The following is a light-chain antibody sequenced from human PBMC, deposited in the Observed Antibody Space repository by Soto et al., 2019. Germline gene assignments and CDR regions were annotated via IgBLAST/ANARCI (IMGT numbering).Light chain of an antibody. CDR3: CSYAGSSIPYWV. J-gene: IGLJ3*02. CDR2: EVS. CDR1: SSDVGSYNL. Sequence: QSALTQPASVSGSPGQSITISCTGTSSDVGSYNLVSWYQQHPGKAPKLMIYEVSKRPSGVSNRFSGSKSGNTASLTISGLQAEDEADYYCCSYAGSSIPYWVFGGGTKLTVL. V-gene: IGLV2-23*02.